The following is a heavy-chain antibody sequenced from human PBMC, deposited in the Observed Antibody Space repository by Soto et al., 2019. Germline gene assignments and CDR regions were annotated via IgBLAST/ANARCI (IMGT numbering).Heavy chain of an antibody. CDR1: GGTFSSDA. CDR3: ARYEIAVAGTFDY. V-gene: IGHV1-69*13. CDR2: IIPIFGTA. D-gene: IGHD6-19*01. J-gene: IGHJ4*02. Sequence: SVKVSCKASGGTFSSDAISWVRQAPGQGLEWMGGIIPIFGTANYAQKFQGRVTITADESTSTAYMELSSLRPEDTAVYYCARYEIAVAGTFDYWGQGTLVTVSS.